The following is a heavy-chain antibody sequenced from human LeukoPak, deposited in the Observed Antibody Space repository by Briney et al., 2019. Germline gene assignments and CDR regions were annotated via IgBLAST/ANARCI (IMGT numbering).Heavy chain of an antibody. CDR1: GGSISSYY. J-gene: IGHJ4*02. V-gene: IGHV4-59*01. CDR3: AREVGGYNPFDY. D-gene: IGHD1-26*01. CDR2: IYYSGST. Sequence: SETLSLTCTVSGGSISSYYWSWIRQPPGKGLEWIGYIYYSGSTNYNPSLKSRVTISVDTSKNQFSLKLSSVTAADTAVYYCAREVGGYNPFDYWGQGTLVTVSS.